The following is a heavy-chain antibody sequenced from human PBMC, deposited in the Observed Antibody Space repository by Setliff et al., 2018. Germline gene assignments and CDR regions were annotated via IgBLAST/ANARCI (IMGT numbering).Heavy chain of an antibody. J-gene: IGHJ3*02. CDR2: IKQDGSER. CDR1: GFTFSSYW. Sequence: GGSLRLSCAASGFTFSSYWMSWVRQAPGKGLKWVANIKQDGSERCYVDSVKGRFTISRDNPKNTLFLQMNSLRVEDTAVYYCARFTAGDAFDIWGQGTMVTVSS. CDR3: ARFTAGDAFDI. D-gene: IGHD5-18*01. V-gene: IGHV3-7*03.